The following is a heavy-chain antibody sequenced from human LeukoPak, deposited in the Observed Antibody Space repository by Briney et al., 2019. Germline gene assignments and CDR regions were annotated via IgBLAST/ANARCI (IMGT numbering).Heavy chain of an antibody. CDR3: ARRQRSHLKHYYYYGMDV. Sequence: GESLKISCKGSGYSFTSYWIGWVRQMPGKGLEWMGIIYPGDSDTRYSPSFQGQVTISADKSISTAYLQWSSLKASDTAMYYCARRQRSHLKHYYYYGMDVWGQGTTVTVSS. CDR1: GYSFTSYW. D-gene: IGHD6-19*01. J-gene: IGHJ6*02. CDR2: IYPGDSDT. V-gene: IGHV5-51*01.